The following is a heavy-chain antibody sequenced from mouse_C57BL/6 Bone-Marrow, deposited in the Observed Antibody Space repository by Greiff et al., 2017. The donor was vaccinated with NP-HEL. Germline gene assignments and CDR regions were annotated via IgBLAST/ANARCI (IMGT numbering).Heavy chain of an antibody. CDR3: TRDDGNYDFDY. V-gene: IGHV5-9-1*02. J-gene: IGHJ2*01. D-gene: IGHD2-1*01. CDR2: ISSGGDYI. Sequence: EVKVVESGEGLVKPGGSLKLSCAASGFTFSSYAMSWVRQTPEKRLEWVAYISSGGDYIYYADTVKGRFTISRDNARNTLYLQMSSLKSEDTAMYYCTRDDGNYDFDYWGQGTTLTVSS. CDR1: GFTFSSYA.